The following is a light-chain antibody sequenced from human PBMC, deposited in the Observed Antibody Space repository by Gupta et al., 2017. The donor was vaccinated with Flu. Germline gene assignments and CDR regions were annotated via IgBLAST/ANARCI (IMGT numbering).Light chain of an antibody. Sequence: QPGLTQPPSVSKDFSQTATLTSTGDSNNVGNQGAVLLQQHKGHPPKLLYYRNNDPPSGISERFSASRSGNAASLTITGLQPDDEADYYCSAGDSRLSAQVFGGGTKLTVL. J-gene: IGLJ3*02. CDR2: RNN. V-gene: IGLV10-54*04. CDR1: SNNVGNQG. CDR3: SAGDSRLSAQV.